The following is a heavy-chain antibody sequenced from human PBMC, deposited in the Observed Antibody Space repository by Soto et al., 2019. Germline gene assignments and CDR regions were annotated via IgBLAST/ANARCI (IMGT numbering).Heavy chain of an antibody. Sequence: EVQLVESRGDLVQRGGSLRLSCAASGFPFSSYWMHWVRHTPGKGLDWVARISGDGVTTYYADSVTGRFTVSKDNAKNTLSMQIRGLRAEDTAVYYCAREYYGLLTGYYTDYWGQGTLVSVSS. V-gene: IGHV3-74*01. CDR3: AREYYGLLTGYYTDY. J-gene: IGHJ4*02. D-gene: IGHD3-9*01. CDR1: GFPFSSYW. CDR2: ISGDGVTT.